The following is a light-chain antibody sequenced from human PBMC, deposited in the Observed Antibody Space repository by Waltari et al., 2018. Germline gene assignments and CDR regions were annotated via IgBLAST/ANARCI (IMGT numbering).Light chain of an antibody. Sequence: SYEMTQPPSVSVSPGQTARITCSGDALTKQYTYWYQQKPGQAPVLVMYKDNERASGIAERFVGSRSGATATLTISGVQAEDEADYYCQSADSSATYLVFGGGTRVTVL. V-gene: IGLV3-25*03. J-gene: IGLJ1*01. CDR2: KDN. CDR3: QSADSSATYLV. CDR1: ALTKQY.